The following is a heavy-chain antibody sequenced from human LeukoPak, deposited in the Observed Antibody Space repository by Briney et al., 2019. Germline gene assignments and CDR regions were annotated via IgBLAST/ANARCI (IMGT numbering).Heavy chain of an antibody. CDR1: GGSFSGYY. CDR2: INHSGTT. Sequence: SETLSLTCAVYGGSFSGYYWSCSRQPPGKRLEWIGEINHSGTTNYNPSLKSRVTISVDTSKTQFSLKLSSVTAADTAVYYCARANLAVAGNFDYWGQGTLVTVSS. CDR3: ARANLAVAGNFDY. V-gene: IGHV4-34*01. D-gene: IGHD6-19*01. J-gene: IGHJ4*02.